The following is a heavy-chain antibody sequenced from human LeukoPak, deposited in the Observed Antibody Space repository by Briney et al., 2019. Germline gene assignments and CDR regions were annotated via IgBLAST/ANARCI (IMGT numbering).Heavy chain of an antibody. CDR3: ASHPDGSGSYLDH. J-gene: IGHJ4*02. V-gene: IGHV1-8*01. D-gene: IGHD3-10*01. CDR2: MNPNSGNT. CDR1: GYTLTSYD. Sequence: ASVKVSCKASGYTLTSYDINWVRQATGQGLEWMGWMNPNSGNTGYAQKFQGRVTMTRNTSISTAYMELSSLRSEDTAVYFCASHPDGSGSYLDHWGQGTLVTVSS.